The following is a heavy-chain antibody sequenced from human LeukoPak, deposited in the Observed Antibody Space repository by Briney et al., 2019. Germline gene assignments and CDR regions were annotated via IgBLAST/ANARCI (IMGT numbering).Heavy chain of an antibody. Sequence: GGSLRLSCAASGFTFSTYWMSWVRQAPGKGLEWVANIEHDGSDQYYADSVEGRFTISRDNAKNSPYLQMNSLRAEDTAVYYCARHDSSGYYSFDYWGQGTLVTVSS. D-gene: IGHD3-22*01. V-gene: IGHV3-7*05. J-gene: IGHJ4*02. CDR2: IEHDGSDQ. CDR3: ARHDSSGYYSFDY. CDR1: GFTFSTYW.